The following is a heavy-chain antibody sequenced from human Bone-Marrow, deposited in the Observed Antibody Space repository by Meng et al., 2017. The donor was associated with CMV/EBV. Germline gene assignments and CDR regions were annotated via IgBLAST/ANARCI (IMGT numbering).Heavy chain of an antibody. Sequence: GESLKISCAASGFTVSSNYMSWVRQAPGKGLEWVSVIYSGGSTYYADSVKGRFTISRDNSKKILYLQMNSLRADDTAVYYCARDPYSGSDYFDYWGQGPLVTVSS. V-gene: IGHV3-53*05. CDR3: ARDPYSGSDYFDY. CDR2: IYSGGST. CDR1: GFTVSSNY. D-gene: IGHD1-26*01. J-gene: IGHJ4*02.